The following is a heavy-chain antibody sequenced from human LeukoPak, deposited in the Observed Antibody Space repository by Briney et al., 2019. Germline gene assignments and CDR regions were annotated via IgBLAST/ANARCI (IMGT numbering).Heavy chain of an antibody. CDR3: ASHPTSGRWEQWLGLDY. V-gene: IGHV1-3*01. D-gene: IGHD6-19*01. Sequence: ASVKVSCKASEYTFTSYAMHWVRQAPGQRLEWMGWINAGNGNTKYSQKFQGRVTITRDTSASTAYMELSSLRSEDTAVYYCASHPTSGRWEQWLGLDYWGQGTLVTVSS. CDR1: EYTFTSYA. CDR2: INAGNGNT. J-gene: IGHJ4*02.